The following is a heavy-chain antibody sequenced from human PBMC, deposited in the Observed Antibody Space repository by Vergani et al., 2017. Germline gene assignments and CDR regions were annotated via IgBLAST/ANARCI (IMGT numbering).Heavy chain of an antibody. Sequence: VQLVESGGGLVQPGGSLRLSCAASGFTFSSYAMHWVRQAPGKGLEWVAVISYDGSNKYYADSVKGRFTISRDNSKNTLYLQMNSLRAEDTAVYYCAKALSMITFGGVIVSDAFDIWGQGTMVTVSS. J-gene: IGHJ3*02. V-gene: IGHV3-30-3*01. CDR1: GFTFSSYA. D-gene: IGHD3-16*02. CDR2: ISYDGSNK. CDR3: AKALSMITFGGVIVSDAFDI.